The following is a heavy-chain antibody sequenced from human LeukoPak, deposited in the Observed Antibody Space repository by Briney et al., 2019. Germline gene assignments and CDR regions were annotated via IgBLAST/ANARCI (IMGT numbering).Heavy chain of an antibody. J-gene: IGHJ4*02. CDR2: ISYDGSNK. V-gene: IGHV3-30-3*01. CDR1: GFTFSSYA. CDR3: ARAPAYYYDSSVGY. Sequence: GGSLRLSCAASGFTFSSYAMHWVRQAPGKGLEWVAVISYDGSNKYYADSVKGRFTISRDNSKNTLYLQMNSLRAEDTAVYYCARAPAYYYDSSVGYWGQGTLVTVSS. D-gene: IGHD3-22*01.